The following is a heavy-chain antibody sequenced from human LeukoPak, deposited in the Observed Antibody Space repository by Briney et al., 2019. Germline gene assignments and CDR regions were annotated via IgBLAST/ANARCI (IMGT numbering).Heavy chain of an antibody. CDR1: GFTFSSYW. J-gene: IGHJ5*02. V-gene: IGHV3-30*03. CDR2: ISYDGSNK. Sequence: GGSLRLSCAASGFTFSSYWMSWVRQAPGKGLEWVAVISYDGSNKYYADSVKGRFTISRDNSKNTLYLQMNSLRAEDTAVYYCARGSTDYSSSWYNWFDPWGQGTLVTVPS. CDR3: ARGSTDYSSSWYNWFDP. D-gene: IGHD6-13*01.